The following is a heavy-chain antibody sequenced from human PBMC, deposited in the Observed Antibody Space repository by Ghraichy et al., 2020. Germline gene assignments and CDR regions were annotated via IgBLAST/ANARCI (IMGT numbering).Heavy chain of an antibody. Sequence: GGSLRLSCAASGFIFSSYYMTWVRQVPGKGLEWVANIKHDESEKYYVDSVKGRFTISRDNAKNSLYLQMNSLRPDDTAVYYCARGGYNYGSNPIDYWGQGTLAIVSS. CDR2: IKHDESEK. CDR1: GFIFSSYY. V-gene: IGHV3-7*04. J-gene: IGHJ4*02. D-gene: IGHD5-18*01. CDR3: ARGGYNYGSNPIDY.